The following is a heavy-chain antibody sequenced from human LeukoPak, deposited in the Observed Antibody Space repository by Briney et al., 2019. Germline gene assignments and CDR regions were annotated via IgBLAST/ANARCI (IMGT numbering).Heavy chain of an antibody. CDR2: IYTSGST. V-gene: IGHV4-61*02. D-gene: IGHD4-11*01. Sequence: SETLSLTCTVSGGSISSGSYYWSWIRQPAGKGLEWIGRIYTSGSTNYNPSLKSRVTISVDTSKNQFSLKLSSVTAADTAVYYCARGYDYSNYDAPSDYWGQGTLVTVS. CDR3: ARGYDYSNYDAPSDY. CDR1: GGSISSGSYY. J-gene: IGHJ4*02.